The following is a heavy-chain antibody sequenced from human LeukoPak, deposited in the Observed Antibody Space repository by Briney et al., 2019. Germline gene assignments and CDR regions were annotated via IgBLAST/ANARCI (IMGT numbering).Heavy chain of an antibody. J-gene: IGHJ4*02. CDR2: IYTSGST. CDR3: TSVYDILTGHTHYFDY. Sequence: PSETLSLTCTVSGGSISSYYWSWIRQPAGKGLEWIGRIYTSGSTNYNPSLKSRVTISVDTSKNQFSLKLSSVTAADTAVYYCTSVYDILTGHTHYFDYWGQGTLVTVSS. V-gene: IGHV4-4*07. D-gene: IGHD3-9*01. CDR1: GGSISSYY.